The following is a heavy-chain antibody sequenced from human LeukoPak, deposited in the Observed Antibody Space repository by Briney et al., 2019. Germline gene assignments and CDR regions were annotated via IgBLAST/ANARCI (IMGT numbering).Heavy chain of an antibody. CDR2: INHSGST. Sequence: SETLSLTCAVYGGSFSGYYWSWIRQPPGKGLEWIGEINHSGSTNYNPSLKSRVTISVDTSKNQFSLKLSSVTAADTAVYYCARGYSGYYLDWGQGTLVTVSS. D-gene: IGHD3-22*01. CDR1: GGSFSGYY. CDR3: ARGYSGYYLD. J-gene: IGHJ4*02. V-gene: IGHV4-34*01.